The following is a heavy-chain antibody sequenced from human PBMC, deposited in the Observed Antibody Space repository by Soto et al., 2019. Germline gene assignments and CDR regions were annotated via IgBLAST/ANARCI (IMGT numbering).Heavy chain of an antibody. Sequence: SVKVSCKASGGTFSSYAISWVRQAPGQGLEWMGGIIPIFGTANYAQKFQGRVTITADESTSTAYMELSSLRSEDTAVYYCAREGYGYGWFDYWGQGTLVTVS. D-gene: IGHD5-18*01. CDR1: GGTFSSYA. CDR3: AREGYGYGWFDY. CDR2: IIPIFGTA. V-gene: IGHV1-69*13. J-gene: IGHJ4*02.